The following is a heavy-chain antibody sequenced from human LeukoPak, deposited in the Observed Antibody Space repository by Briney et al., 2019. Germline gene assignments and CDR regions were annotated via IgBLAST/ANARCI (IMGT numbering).Heavy chain of an antibody. J-gene: IGHJ4*02. D-gene: IGHD3-9*01. V-gene: IGHV3-7*01. Sequence: GGSLRLSCAASGFTFNSYAMTWVRQAPGKGLEWVANIKQDGSEKYYVDSVKGRFTISRDNAKNSLYLQMNSLRAEDTAVYYCARGPRTYYDILTGYFPYFDYWGQGTLVTVSS. CDR1: GFTFNSYA. CDR3: ARGPRTYYDILTGYFPYFDY. CDR2: IKQDGSEK.